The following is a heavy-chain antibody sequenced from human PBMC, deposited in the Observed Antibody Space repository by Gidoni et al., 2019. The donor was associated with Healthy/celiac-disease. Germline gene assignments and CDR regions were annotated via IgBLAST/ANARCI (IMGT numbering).Heavy chain of an antibody. Sequence: EVQLVESGGGLVKPGGSLRLSCAASGFTCSSYSMNWVRQAPGKGLEWVSSISSLSSYIYYADSVKGRFPISRDNAKNSLYLQMNSLRAEDTAVYYCARGMVRGVINYYYYGMDVWGQGTTVTVSS. D-gene: IGHD3-10*01. CDR3: ARGMVRGVINYYYYGMDV. J-gene: IGHJ6*02. V-gene: IGHV3-21*01. CDR1: GFTCSSYS. CDR2: ISSLSSYI.